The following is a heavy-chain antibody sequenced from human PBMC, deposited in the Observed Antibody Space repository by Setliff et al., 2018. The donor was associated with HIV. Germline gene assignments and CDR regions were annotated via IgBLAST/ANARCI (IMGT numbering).Heavy chain of an antibody. Sequence: GESLKISCKASGYSFTNYRIGWVRQMPGKGLEWMGVIYPGDSTIRYGPSFQGQVTISADRSITTAYLQWSSLTASDTATYYCIRRRHLQYYYDINGYPRGYFDYWGQGTLVTVSS. CDR1: GYSFTNYR. V-gene: IGHV5-51*01. J-gene: IGHJ4*02. CDR2: IYPGDSTI. D-gene: IGHD3-22*01. CDR3: IRRRHLQYYYDINGYPRGYFDY.